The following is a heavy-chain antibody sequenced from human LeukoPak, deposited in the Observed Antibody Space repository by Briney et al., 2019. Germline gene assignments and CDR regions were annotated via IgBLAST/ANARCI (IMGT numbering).Heavy chain of an antibody. Sequence: GGSLRLSCAASGFTFSRYWMSWVRQAPGKGLEWVANIKQDGSEKYYVDSVKGRFTISRDDAKNSLYLQMNSLRAEDTAVYYCASKEGPMTTVRWVYWGQGTLVTVSS. CDR1: GFTFSRYW. CDR2: IKQDGSEK. V-gene: IGHV3-7*01. CDR3: ASKEGPMTTVRWVY. D-gene: IGHD4-17*01. J-gene: IGHJ4*02.